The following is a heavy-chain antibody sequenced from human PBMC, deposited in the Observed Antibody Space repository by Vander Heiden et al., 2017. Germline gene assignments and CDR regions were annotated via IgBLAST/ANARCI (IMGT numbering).Heavy chain of an antibody. Sequence: EVQLLASGGGLLQPGGSLRLPCGASAFSFSNYDMHWVRKGKGQGLEWVSAVDTAGDTFYPASVKGQFTIYREDATNSLYLQMNSLRAEDKAVYYWARVRWGSYGAWGKGTLVTGSS. J-gene: IGHJ5*02. D-gene: IGHD7-27*01. CDR1: AFSFSNYD. V-gene: IGHV3-13*01. CDR3: ARVRWGSYGA. CDR2: VDTAGDT.